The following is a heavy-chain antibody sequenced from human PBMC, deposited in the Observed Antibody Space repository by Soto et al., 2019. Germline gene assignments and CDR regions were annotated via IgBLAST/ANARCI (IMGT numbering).Heavy chain of an antibody. CDR1: GGSFSGYY. Sequence: SETLSLTCAVYGGSFSGYYWSWIRQPPGKGLEWIGEINHSGSTNYNPSLKSRVTISVDTSKNQFSLKLTPVTAADTAVYYCARDRYDILTGYYNYYYYYMDVWGKGTTVTVSS. CDR2: INHSGST. D-gene: IGHD3-9*01. V-gene: IGHV4-34*01. CDR3: ARDRYDILTGYYNYYYYYMDV. J-gene: IGHJ6*03.